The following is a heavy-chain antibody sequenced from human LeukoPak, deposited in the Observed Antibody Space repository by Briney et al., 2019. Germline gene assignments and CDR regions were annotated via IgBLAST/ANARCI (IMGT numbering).Heavy chain of an antibody. Sequence: GGSLRLSCAASGFTFSSYWMSWVRQAPGKGLEWVANIKQDGSEKNYVDSVKGRFSISRDNAENSLYLQMNSVGAEDTAVYYCASDTGEKDYWGQGTLVTVSS. CDR1: GFTFSSYW. CDR3: ASDTGEKDY. V-gene: IGHV3-7*01. J-gene: IGHJ4*02. CDR2: IKQDGSEK. D-gene: IGHD7-27*01.